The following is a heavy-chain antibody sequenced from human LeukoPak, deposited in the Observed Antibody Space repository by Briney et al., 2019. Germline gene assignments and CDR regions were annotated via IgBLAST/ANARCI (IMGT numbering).Heavy chain of an antibody. J-gene: IGHJ4*02. Sequence: SQTLSLTCAVSGGSISRGGYSWSWIRQPPGKGLEWIGYIYHSGSTYYNPSLKSRVTISVDRSKNQFSLKLSSVTAADTAVYYCARAYGGNSSPRHFDYWGQGTLVTVSS. CDR3: ARAYGGNSSPRHFDY. V-gene: IGHV4-30-2*01. D-gene: IGHD4-23*01. CDR2: IYHSGST. CDR1: GGSISRGGYS.